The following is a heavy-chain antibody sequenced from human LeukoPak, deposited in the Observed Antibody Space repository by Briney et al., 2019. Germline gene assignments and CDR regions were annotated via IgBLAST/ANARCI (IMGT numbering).Heavy chain of an antibody. CDR2: IRYDGSNK. D-gene: IGHD3-22*01. Sequence: GGSLRLSCAASGFTFSSYGMHCVRQAPGKGLEWVAFIRYDGSNKYYADSVKGRFTIPRDNSKNTLYLQMNSLRAEDTAVYYCAKLSYYDSSGPIDYWGQGTLVTVSS. CDR1: GFTFSSYG. CDR3: AKLSYYDSSGPIDY. J-gene: IGHJ4*02. V-gene: IGHV3-30*02.